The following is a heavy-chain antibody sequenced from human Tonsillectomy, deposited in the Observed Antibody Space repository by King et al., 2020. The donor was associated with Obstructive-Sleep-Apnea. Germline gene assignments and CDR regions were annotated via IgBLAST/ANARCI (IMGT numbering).Heavy chain of an antibody. V-gene: IGHV4-39*07. J-gene: IGHJ4*02. Sequence: HLQLQESGPGLVKPSETLSLTCTVSGGSISSSSYYWGWIRQPPGKGLEWIGSIYYSGSTYHNPSLKSRVTISVDTSKNQFSLKLSSVTAADTAVYYCAIAPLAGTYYFDYWGQGTLVTVSS. CDR1: GGSISSSSYY. CDR3: AIAPLAGTYYFDY. D-gene: IGHD6-19*01. CDR2: IYYSGST.